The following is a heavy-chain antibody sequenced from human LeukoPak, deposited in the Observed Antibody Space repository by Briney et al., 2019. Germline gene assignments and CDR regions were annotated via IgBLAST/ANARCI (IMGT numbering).Heavy chain of an antibody. V-gene: IGHV1-69*04. CDR3: ARGMVRGVYGMDV. Sequence: GASVKVSCKASGGTFSSYAISWVRQAPGQGLEWMGRIIPILGIANYAQKFQGRVTITADKSTSTAYMELSSLRSEDTAVYYCARGMVRGVYGMDVWGQGTTVTVSS. D-gene: IGHD3-10*01. CDR1: GGTFSSYA. CDR2: IIPILGIA. J-gene: IGHJ6*02.